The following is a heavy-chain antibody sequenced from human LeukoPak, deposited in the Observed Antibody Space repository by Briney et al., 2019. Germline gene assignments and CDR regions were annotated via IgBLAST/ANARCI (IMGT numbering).Heavy chain of an antibody. CDR1: GFTFDDYA. J-gene: IGHJ4*02. CDR3: AKDYFDY. Sequence: PGGSLRLSCAASGFTFDDYAMHWVRQAPGKGLEWVSGISWNSGSIGYADSVKGRFTISRDNAKNSLYLQMNSLRAEDTALYYCAKDYFDYWGQGTLVTVSS. V-gene: IGHV3-9*01. CDR2: ISWNSGSI.